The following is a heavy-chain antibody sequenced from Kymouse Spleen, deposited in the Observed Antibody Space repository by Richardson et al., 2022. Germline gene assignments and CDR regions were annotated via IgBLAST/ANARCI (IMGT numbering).Heavy chain of an antibody. Sequence: QVQLVESGGGVVQPGRSLRLSCAASGFTFSSYGMHWVRQAPGKGLEWVAVISYDGSNKYYADSVKGRFTISRDNSKNTLYLQMNSLRAEDTAVYYCANLNWANWFDPWGQGTLVTVSS. CDR2: ISYDGSNK. CDR1: GFTFSSYG. CDR3: ANLNWANWFDP. D-gene: IGHD1-1*01,IGHD7-27*02. J-gene: IGHJ5*02. V-gene: IGHV3-30*18.